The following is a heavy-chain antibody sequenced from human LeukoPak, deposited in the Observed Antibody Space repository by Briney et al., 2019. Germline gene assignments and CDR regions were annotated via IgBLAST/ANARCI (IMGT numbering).Heavy chain of an antibody. CDR3: ARAEIGAVDSYNLDY. Sequence: GVSLGLSCSASGFTLTTPGMHSVPQAPGKGLEWVAVIWHNGGNEYYADLVRGLFDISRDNSKNTVYLHMNSLREKDTAVYYCARAEIGAVDSYNLDYWCQGIVVTDSS. CDR1: GFTLTTPG. V-gene: IGHV3-33*01. D-gene: IGHD6-13*01. J-gene: IGHJ4*02. CDR2: IWHNGGNE.